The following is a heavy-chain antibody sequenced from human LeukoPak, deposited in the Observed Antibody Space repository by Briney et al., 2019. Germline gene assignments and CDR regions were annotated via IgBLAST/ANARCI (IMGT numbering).Heavy chain of an antibody. CDR1: GYTFTSYG. Sequence: GASVKVSCKASGYTFTSYGISWVRQAPGQGLEWMGWISAYNGNTNYAQKLQGRVTMTTDTSTSTAYMELRSLRSDDTAVYYCARVNVIYSSGWYDYYFDYWGQGTLVTVSS. V-gene: IGHV1-18*01. CDR2: ISAYNGNT. CDR3: ARVNVIYSSGWYDYYFDY. J-gene: IGHJ4*02. D-gene: IGHD6-19*01.